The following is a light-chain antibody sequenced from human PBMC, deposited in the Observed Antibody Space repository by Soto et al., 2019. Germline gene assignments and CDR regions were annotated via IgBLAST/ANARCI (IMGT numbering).Light chain of an antibody. J-gene: IGKJ1*01. CDR2: GAS. V-gene: IGKV3-15*01. Sequence: EIVMTQSPATLSVSPGERATLSCRASQSVSSNLAWYQQKPGQAPRLLIYGASTRATGIPARFSGSRSGTEFTLTISSLQSEDFAVYYCQQYNNWPRTFGQGTMLEIK. CDR3: QQYNNWPRT. CDR1: QSVSSN.